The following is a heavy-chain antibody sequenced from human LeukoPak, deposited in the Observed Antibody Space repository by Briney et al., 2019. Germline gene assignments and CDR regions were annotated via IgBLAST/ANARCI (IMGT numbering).Heavy chain of an antibody. J-gene: IGHJ4*02. CDR3: AREARYGGLG. Sequence: GGSLILSCAASGFTFSGSPILWVRQASGKGLEWVGRIRSKADNYATAYAASVQGRCTISRDDSKSTAYLQLNSLKTEDTAVYYCAREARYGGLGWGQGTLVTVSS. V-gene: IGHV3-73*01. CDR2: IRSKADNYAT. CDR1: GFTFSGSP. D-gene: IGHD5-12*01.